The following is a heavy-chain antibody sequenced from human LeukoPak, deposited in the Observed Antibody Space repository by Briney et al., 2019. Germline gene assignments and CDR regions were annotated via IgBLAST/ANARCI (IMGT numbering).Heavy chain of an antibody. CDR2: IYYSGST. V-gene: IGHV4-59*01. CDR3: ARDRYYDSGSYYN. J-gene: IGHJ4*02. Sequence: PSETLSLTCTVPGGSISSYYWNWIRQPPGKGLEWIGYIYYSGSTNYNPSLKSRVTISVDTSKNQFSLKLSSVTAADTAVYYCARDRYYDSGSYYNWGQGTLVTVSS. D-gene: IGHD3-10*01. CDR1: GGSISSYY.